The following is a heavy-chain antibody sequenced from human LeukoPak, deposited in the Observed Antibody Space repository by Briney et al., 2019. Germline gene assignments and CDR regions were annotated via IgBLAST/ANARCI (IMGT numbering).Heavy chain of an antibody. Sequence: GGSLRLSCAASGFTFSSYEMNWVRQAPGKGLEWVSYISSSGSTIYYADSVKGRFTISRDNAKNSLYLQMNSLRAEDMAVYYCARDSGGIAVAGDAFDIWGQGTMVTVSS. CDR3: ARDSGGIAVAGDAFDI. CDR2: ISSSGSTI. D-gene: IGHD6-19*01. CDR1: GFTFSSYE. J-gene: IGHJ3*02. V-gene: IGHV3-48*03.